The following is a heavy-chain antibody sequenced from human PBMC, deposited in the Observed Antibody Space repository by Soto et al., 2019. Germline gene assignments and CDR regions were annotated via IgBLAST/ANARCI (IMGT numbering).Heavy chain of an antibody. J-gene: IGHJ3*02. CDR2: ISAYNGNT. V-gene: IGHV1-18*01. CDR1: GYTFTSYG. D-gene: IGHD2-2*01. CDR3: AGDAVVPAAHPARDAFDI. Sequence: QVQLVQSGAEVKKPGASVKVSCKASGYTFTSYGISWVRQAPGQGLEWMGWISAYNGNTNYAQKLQGRVTMTTDTSTSTAYMELRSLRSDDTAVYYCAGDAVVPAAHPARDAFDIWGQGTMVTVSS.